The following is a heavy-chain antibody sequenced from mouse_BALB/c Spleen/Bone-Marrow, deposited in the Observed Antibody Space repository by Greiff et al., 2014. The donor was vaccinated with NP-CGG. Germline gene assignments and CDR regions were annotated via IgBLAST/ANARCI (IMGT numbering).Heavy chain of an antibody. D-gene: IGHD2-14*01. CDR1: GYTFTSYW. J-gene: IGHJ4*01. CDR3: TRVVRRYAMDY. V-gene: IGHV1S22*01. Sequence: LQQSGSELVRPGASVKLSCKASGYTFTSYWMHWVKQRPGQGLEWIGNIYPGSGSTNYDEKFKSKATLTVDTSSSTAYMQLSSLTSEDSAVYYCTRVVRRYAMDYWGQGTSVTVSS. CDR2: IYPGSGST.